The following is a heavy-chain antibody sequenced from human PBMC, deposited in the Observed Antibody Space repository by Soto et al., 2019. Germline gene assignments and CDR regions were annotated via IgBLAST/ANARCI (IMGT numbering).Heavy chain of an antibody. CDR2: IYYRGST. Sequence: QVQLQESGPGLVKPSETLSLTCTVSGGSISSYYWSWIRQPPGKGLEWIGYIYYRGSTNYNPPLKSRVTISVDTSKNQFSLKLSSVTAADTAGYYCASGFSSGWSRYFDLWGRGTLVTVSS. V-gene: IGHV4-59*01. D-gene: IGHD6-19*01. J-gene: IGHJ2*01. CDR1: GGSISSYY. CDR3: ASGFSSGWSRYFDL.